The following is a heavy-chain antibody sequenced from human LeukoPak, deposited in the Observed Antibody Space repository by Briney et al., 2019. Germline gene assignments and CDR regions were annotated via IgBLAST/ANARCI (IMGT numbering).Heavy chain of an antibody. CDR3: AKTTVGYSSGRYPGWPADC. J-gene: IGHJ4*02. CDR1: GFTFNTYA. Sequence: PGGSLRLSCEASGFTFNTYAIYWVRQAPGKELEWVSGICGSGGCTYYADSVKGRFTISRDNSKNTVYLQMNSLTADDTAVYYCAKTTVGYSSGRYPGWPADCWGQGTLVTVSS. V-gene: IGHV3-23*01. CDR2: ICGSGGCT. D-gene: IGHD6-19*01.